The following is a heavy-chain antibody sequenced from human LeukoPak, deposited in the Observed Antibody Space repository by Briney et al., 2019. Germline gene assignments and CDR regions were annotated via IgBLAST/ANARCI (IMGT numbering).Heavy chain of an antibody. D-gene: IGHD2-2*03. J-gene: IGHJ4*02. CDR3: ASTLAGYCSSTSCLYFDY. V-gene: IGHV4-38-2*01. CDR1: GYSISSGYF. CDR2: IYHSGST. Sequence: SETLSLTCAVSGYSISSGYFWGWIRQPPGKGLEWIGSIYHSGSTYYNPSLKSRVTISVDTSKNQFSLKLSSVTAADTAVYYCASTLAGYCSSTSCLYFDYWGQGTLVTVSS.